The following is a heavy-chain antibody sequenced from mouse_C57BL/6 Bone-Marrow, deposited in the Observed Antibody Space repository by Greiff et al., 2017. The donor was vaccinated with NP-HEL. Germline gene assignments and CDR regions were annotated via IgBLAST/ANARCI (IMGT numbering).Heavy chain of an antibody. CDR2: IYPSDSET. J-gene: IGHJ4*01. CDR1: GYTFTSYW. Sequence: QVQLKQPGAELVRPGSSVKLSCKASGYTFTSYWMDWVKQRPGQGLEWIGNIYPSDSETHYNQKFKDKATLTVDKSSSTAYMQLSSLTSEDSAVYYCARWDLPSRMDYWGQGTSVTVSS. CDR3: ARWDLPSRMDY. D-gene: IGHD5-5*01. V-gene: IGHV1-61*01.